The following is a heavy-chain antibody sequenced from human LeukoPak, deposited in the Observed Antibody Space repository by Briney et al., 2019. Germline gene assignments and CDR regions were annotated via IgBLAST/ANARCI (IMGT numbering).Heavy chain of an antibody. CDR2: IYYSGST. Sequence: SETLSLTCAVYGGSFSGYYWSWIRQPPGKGLEWIGYIYYSGSTNYNPSLKSRVTISVDTSKNQFSLKLSSVTAADTAVYYCARAKNQLIDYWGQGTLVTVSS. D-gene: IGHD1-1*01. CDR1: GGSFSGYY. V-gene: IGHV4-59*01. J-gene: IGHJ4*02. CDR3: ARAKNQLIDY.